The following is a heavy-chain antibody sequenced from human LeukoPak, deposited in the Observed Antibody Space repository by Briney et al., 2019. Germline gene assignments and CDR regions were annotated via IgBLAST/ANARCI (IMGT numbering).Heavy chain of an antibody. V-gene: IGHV4-34*01. CDR3: ARGVLKYYYGMDV. CDR2: INHSGST. D-gene: IGHD3-10*01. Sequence: SETLSLTCAVYGGSFSGYYWSWIRQTPGKGLEWIGEINHSGSTNYNPSLKSRVTILVDTSKNQFSLKLSSVTAADTAVYYCARGVLKYYYGMDVWGQGTTVTVSS. J-gene: IGHJ6*02. CDR1: GGSFSGYY.